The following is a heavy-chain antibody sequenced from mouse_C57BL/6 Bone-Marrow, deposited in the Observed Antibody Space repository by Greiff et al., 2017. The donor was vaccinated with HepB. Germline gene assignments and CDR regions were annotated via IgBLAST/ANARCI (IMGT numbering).Heavy chain of an antibody. CDR3: ASSTVDQAWFAY. Sequence: VQLQESGPGLVAPSQSLSITCTVSGFSLTSYGVHWVRQPPGKGLEWLVVIWSDGSTTYNSALKSRLSISKDNSKSQVFLKSNSLQTDDTAMYYCASSTVDQAWFAYWGQGTLVTVSA. V-gene: IGHV2-6*03. CDR2: IWSDGST. CDR1: GFSLTSYG. D-gene: IGHD1-1*01. J-gene: IGHJ3*01.